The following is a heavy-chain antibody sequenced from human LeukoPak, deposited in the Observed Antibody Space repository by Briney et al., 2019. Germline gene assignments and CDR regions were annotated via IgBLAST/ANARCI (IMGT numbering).Heavy chain of an antibody. CDR3: TRGGAAATFDF. CDR2: VNNDGSGT. D-gene: IGHD6-13*01. V-gene: IGHV3-74*01. CDR1: GFTFSSYA. J-gene: IGHJ4*02. Sequence: GGSLRLSCAASGFTFSSYAMSWVRQAPGKGLVWVSRVNNDGSGTIYADSVRGRLTISRDNAKNTLYLEMNSLRAEDTAIYYCTRGGAAATFDFWGQGTLVTVSS.